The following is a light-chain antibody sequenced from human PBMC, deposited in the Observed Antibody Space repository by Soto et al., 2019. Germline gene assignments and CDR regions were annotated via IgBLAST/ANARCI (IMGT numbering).Light chain of an antibody. CDR1: TSNIGHNY. J-gene: IGLJ2*01. CDR2: DTD. Sequence: QSVLTQPPSVSAAPGQKVTISCSGSTSNIGHNYVSWYQHLPGTAPKLLIFDTDKRPSGIPDRFSASKSGTSATLAITGLQTGDEADYYCATWDTSLTNVVFGGGTQLTVL. CDR3: ATWDTSLTNVV. V-gene: IGLV1-51*01.